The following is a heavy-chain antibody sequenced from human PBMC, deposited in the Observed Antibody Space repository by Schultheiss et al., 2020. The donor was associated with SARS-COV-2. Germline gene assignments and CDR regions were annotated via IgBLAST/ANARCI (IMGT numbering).Heavy chain of an antibody. J-gene: IGHJ4*02. CDR3: AALTTGGAFDY. D-gene: IGHD4-11*01. CDR1: GFTFNDYY. Sequence: GGSLRLSCAASGFTFNDYYMIWVRQAAGKGLEWLSYISTTSAYTNYADAVKGRFTISRDNAKNSLYLQMNFLRAEDTAVYFCAALTTGGAFDYWGQGTLVTVSS. CDR2: ISTTSAYT. V-gene: IGHV3-11*06.